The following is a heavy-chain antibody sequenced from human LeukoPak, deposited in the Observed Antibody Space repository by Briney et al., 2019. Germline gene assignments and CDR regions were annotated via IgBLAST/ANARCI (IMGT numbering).Heavy chain of an antibody. D-gene: IGHD5-18*01. CDR2: INPNSGGT. CDR3: AREDTAMVTGDY. V-gene: IGHV1-2*02. J-gene: IGHJ4*02. Sequence: ASVKVSCKASGYTFTSYDINWVRQAPGQGLEWMGWINPNSGGTNYAQKFQGRVTMTRDTSISTAYMELSRLRSDDTAVYYCAREDTAMVTGDYWGQGTLVTVSS. CDR1: GYTFTSYD.